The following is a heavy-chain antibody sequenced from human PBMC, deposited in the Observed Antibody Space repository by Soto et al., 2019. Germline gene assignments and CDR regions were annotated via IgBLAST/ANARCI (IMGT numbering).Heavy chain of an antibody. J-gene: IGHJ4*02. D-gene: IGHD6-19*01. CDR3: AKAQSSSGWKHYFDY. V-gene: IGHV3-9*01. CDR2: INYNSRSI. CDR1: GFTFGDYA. Sequence: PGGSLRLSCAPSGFTFGDYAMHWVRQAPGKGLEWVSGINYNSRSIGYADSVKGRFTISRDNAKNSLYLQMNSLRAEDTAFYYCAKAQSSSGWKHYFDYWXPGTLVTVSS.